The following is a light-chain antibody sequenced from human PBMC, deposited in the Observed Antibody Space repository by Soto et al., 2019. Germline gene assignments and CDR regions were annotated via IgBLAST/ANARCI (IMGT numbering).Light chain of an antibody. J-gene: IGKJ1*01. CDR2: KAS. V-gene: IGKV1-5*03. Sequence: DIQMTQSPSTLSASVGDRVTITCRASQSISSWLAWYQQKPGKAPKLLIYKASSLESGVPSRFSGSGSGTKFTLTISSLQPDDFATYYCQQYNNYPLTFGQGTKVEIK. CDR1: QSISSW. CDR3: QQYNNYPLT.